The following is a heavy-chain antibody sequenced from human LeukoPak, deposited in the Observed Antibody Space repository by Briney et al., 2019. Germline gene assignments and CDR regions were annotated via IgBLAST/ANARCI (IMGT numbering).Heavy chain of an antibody. J-gene: IGHJ6*03. CDR1: GFTFSDYY. V-gene: IGHV3-11*04. Sequence: GGSLRLSCAASGFTFSDYYMSWIRQAPGKGLEWVSYISSSGSTIYYADSVKGRFTISRDNAKNSLYLQMNSLRAEDTAVYYCAGIVGARYYYYYMDVWGKGTTVTVSS. CDR3: AGIVGARYYYYYMDV. D-gene: IGHD1-26*01. CDR2: ISSSGSTI.